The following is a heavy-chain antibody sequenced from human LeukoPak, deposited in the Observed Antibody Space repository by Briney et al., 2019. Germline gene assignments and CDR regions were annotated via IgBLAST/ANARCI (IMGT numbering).Heavy chain of an antibody. CDR1: GYTFTSYG. Sequence: ASVRVSCKASGYTFTSYGISWVRQAPGQGLEWMGWISAYNGNTNYAQKLQGRVTMTTDTSTSTAYMELRSLRSDDTAVYYCASVLRYFDWLGAFDIWGQGTMVTVSS. D-gene: IGHD3-9*01. CDR3: ASVLRYFDWLGAFDI. CDR2: ISAYNGNT. V-gene: IGHV1-18*01. J-gene: IGHJ3*02.